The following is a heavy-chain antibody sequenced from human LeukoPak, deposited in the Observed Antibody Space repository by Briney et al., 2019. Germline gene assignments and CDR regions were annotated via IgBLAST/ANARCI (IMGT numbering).Heavy chain of an antibody. CDR3: ARHCSSTSCPVDY. D-gene: IGHD2-2*01. V-gene: IGHV3-23*01. CDR2: ISGSGGST. J-gene: IGHJ4*02. CDR1: GFTFSSYA. Sequence: SGGSLRLSCAASGFTFSSYAMSWVRQAPGKGLEWVSAISGSGGSTYYADSVKGRFTISRDNSKNTLYLQMNSLRAEDTAVYYCARHCSSTSCPVDYWGQGTLVTVSS.